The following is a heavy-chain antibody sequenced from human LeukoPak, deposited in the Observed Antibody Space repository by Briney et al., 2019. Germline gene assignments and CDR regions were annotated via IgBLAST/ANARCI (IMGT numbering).Heavy chain of an antibody. Sequence: GGSLRLSCAASGFSFRSNAMNWVRQAPGKGLEWVAGIGGSGRSTYYAGAVEGRFTISRDNSKNTVDLQMSGLRAEDTAIYYCAKPYYHDDSGSWGQGTLVTVSS. CDR3: AKPYYHDDSGS. V-gene: IGHV3-23*01. D-gene: IGHD3-22*01. CDR2: IGGSGRST. J-gene: IGHJ5*02. CDR1: GFSFRSNA.